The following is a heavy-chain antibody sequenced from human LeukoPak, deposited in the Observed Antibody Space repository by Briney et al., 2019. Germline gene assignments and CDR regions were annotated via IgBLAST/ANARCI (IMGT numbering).Heavy chain of an antibody. J-gene: IGHJ4*02. Sequence: ASVKVSCKTSGYTFTNHGISWVRQDPGQGLEWMGWISGYSGNTNYVQKFQGRVTMTTDTPTSTAYMEVRNLKSDDTAVYYCARDLSLGRHEYGEAFDNWGQGTLVIVSS. CDR3: ARDLSLGRHEYGEAFDN. CDR2: ISGYSGNT. D-gene: IGHD4-17*01. V-gene: IGHV1-18*01. CDR1: GYTFTNHG.